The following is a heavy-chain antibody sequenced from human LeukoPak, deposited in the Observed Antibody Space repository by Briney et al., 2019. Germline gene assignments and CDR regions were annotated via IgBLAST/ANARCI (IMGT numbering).Heavy chain of an antibody. D-gene: IGHD3-3*02. Sequence: ASVKVSCKTSGYTFTDYYTHWVRQAPGQGLEWMGWINPNSGDTNYAQKFQGRVTMTRDTSITTAYMELSRLKSDDTAVYYCASISHVWSGYYTAHFDYWGQGTLVTVSP. CDR3: ASISHVWSGYYTAHFDY. J-gene: IGHJ4*02. CDR1: GYTFTDYY. CDR2: INPNSGDT. V-gene: IGHV1-2*02.